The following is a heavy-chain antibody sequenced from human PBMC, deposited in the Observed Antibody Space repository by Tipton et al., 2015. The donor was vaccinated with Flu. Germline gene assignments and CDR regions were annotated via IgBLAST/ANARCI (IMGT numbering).Heavy chain of an antibody. CDR1: GYVFTKYY. D-gene: IGHD5-12*01. J-gene: IGHJ4*02. CDR2: INPDGGTT. CDR3: TREGPNGYDTFDF. V-gene: IGHV1-46*01. Sequence: QLVQSGAEVRKPGTSVKLSCKASGYVFTKYYIHWVRQAPGQGLEWMGIINPDGGTTNNAQRFQDRVTMTRDMSTSTVYMELSGLRFEDTAVYFCTREGPNGYDTFDFWGQGSLVIASS.